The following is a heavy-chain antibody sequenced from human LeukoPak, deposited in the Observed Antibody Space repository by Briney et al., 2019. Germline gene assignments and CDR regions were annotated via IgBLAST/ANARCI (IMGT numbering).Heavy chain of an antibody. J-gene: IGHJ4*02. D-gene: IGHD6-19*01. Sequence: GGSLRLSCAASGFTFSNAWMSWVRQAPGKGLEWVSGLSGSGGNTIYADSVKGRFTISRDNSKNTMFLQMNSLRAEDTAVYYCAKELSGGWPFDYWGQGALVTVSS. V-gene: IGHV3-23*01. CDR3: AKELSGGWPFDY. CDR1: GFTFSNAW. CDR2: LSGSGGNT.